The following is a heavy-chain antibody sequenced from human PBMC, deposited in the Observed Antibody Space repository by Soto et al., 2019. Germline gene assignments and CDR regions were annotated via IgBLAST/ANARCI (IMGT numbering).Heavy chain of an antibody. D-gene: IGHD3-10*01. CDR1: GFNVFSYA. J-gene: IGHJ4*02. CDR3: AKDFYGRATFDY. V-gene: IGHV3-23*01. CDR2: LTTDYST. Sequence: GGSLRLSCAASGFNVFSYAMSWVRQAPGKGLEWAAGLTTDYSTYYADSVKGRFTISRDNSRNTLYLQLNSLTVEDTAVYYCAKDFYGRATFDYWGQGTPVTVSS.